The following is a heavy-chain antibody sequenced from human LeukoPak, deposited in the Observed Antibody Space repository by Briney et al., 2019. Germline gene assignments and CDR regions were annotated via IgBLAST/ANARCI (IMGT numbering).Heavy chain of an antibody. CDR2: ISGSSEYI. CDR3: ARDRITDFWSGYYANYFDY. CDR1: GFTFSNYN. D-gene: IGHD3-3*01. V-gene: IGHV3-21*01. Sequence: GGSLRLSCAASGFTFSNYNMNWVRQAPGKGLEWVSFISGSSEYIYYADSVKGRFTISRDNAKNSLYLQMNSLRAEDTAVYYCARDRITDFWSGYYANYFDYWGQGTLVTVSS. J-gene: IGHJ4*02.